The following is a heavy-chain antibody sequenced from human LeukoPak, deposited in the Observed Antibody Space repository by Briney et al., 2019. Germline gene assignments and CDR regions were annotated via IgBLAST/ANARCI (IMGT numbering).Heavy chain of an antibody. J-gene: IGHJ3*02. D-gene: IGHD3-22*01. CDR1: GFTFSSYA. CDR3: ARDPSPDYYDSSGPFDI. CDR2: ISGSGGST. Sequence: GGSLRLSCAASGFTFSSYAMSWVRQAPGKGLEWVSAISGSGGSTYYADSVKGRFTISRDNSKNTLYLQMNSLRAEDTAVYYCARDPSPDYYDSSGPFDIWGQGTMVTVSS. V-gene: IGHV3-23*01.